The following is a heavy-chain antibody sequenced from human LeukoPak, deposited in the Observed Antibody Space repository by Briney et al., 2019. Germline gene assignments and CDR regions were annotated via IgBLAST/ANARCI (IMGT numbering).Heavy chain of an antibody. Sequence: SQTLSLTCAISGDSVSSNSAAWNWIRQSPSRGLEWLGRTYYRSKWYNDYAVSVKSRITINPDTSKNQFSLQLNSVTPGDTAVYYCARGGIAAADYDPLLFDYWGQGTLVTVSS. CDR2: TYYRSKWYN. V-gene: IGHV6-1*01. J-gene: IGHJ4*02. D-gene: IGHD6-13*01. CDR3: ARGGIAAADYDPLLFDY. CDR1: GDSVSSNSAA.